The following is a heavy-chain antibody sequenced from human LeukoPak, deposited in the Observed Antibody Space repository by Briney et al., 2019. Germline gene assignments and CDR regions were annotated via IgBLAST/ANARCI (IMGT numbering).Heavy chain of an antibody. V-gene: IGHV1-24*01. CDR1: GYTLTELS. CDR3: ARLPSGDVDTAMVMYFDY. D-gene: IGHD5-18*01. Sequence: ASVKVSCKVSGYTLTELSMHWVRQAPGKGLEWMGGFDPEDGEAIYAQKFQGRVTMTEDTSTSTAYMELRSLRSDDTAVYYCARLPSGDVDTAMVMYFDYWGQGTLVTVSS. CDR2: FDPEDGEA. J-gene: IGHJ4*02.